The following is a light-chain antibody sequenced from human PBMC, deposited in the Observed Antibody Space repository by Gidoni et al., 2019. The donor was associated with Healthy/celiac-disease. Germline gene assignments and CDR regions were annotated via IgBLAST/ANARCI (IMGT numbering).Light chain of an antibody. Sequence: QSALTQPASVSGSPGQSLTIPCTGTSSDVGGYNYVSWYQQHPGKAPKLMIYEVSNRPSGVSNRFSGSKSGNTASLTISGLQAEDEADYYCSSYTSSSSYVFGTGTKVTV. CDR1: SSDVGGYNY. J-gene: IGLJ1*01. CDR2: EVS. V-gene: IGLV2-14*01. CDR3: SSYTSSSSYV.